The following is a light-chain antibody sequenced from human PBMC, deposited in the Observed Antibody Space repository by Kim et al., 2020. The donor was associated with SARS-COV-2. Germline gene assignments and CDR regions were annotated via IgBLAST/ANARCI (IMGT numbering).Light chain of an antibody. CDR2: GAS. J-gene: IGKJ2*01. CDR3: QQYGSSPYT. CDR1: QSVSSSY. V-gene: IGKV3-20*01. Sequence: LSPGERATLSCRASQSVSSSYLAWYQQRPGQAPRLLIYGASSRATGIPDRFSGSGSGTDFTLTISRLEPEDFAVYYCQQYGSSPYTFGQGTKLEI.